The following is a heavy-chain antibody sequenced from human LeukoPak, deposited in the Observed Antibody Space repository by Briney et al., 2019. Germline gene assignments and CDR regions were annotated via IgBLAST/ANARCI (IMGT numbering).Heavy chain of an antibody. CDR1: GYTFTSYG. CDR3: ARGRWYGQQLGDYYFDY. Sequence: ASVKVSCKASGYTFTSYGISWVRQAPGQGLEWMGCISAYNGNTNYAQKLQGRVTMTTDTSTSTAYMELRSLRSDDTAVYYCARGRWYGQQLGDYYFDYWGQGTLVTVSS. V-gene: IGHV1-18*01. CDR2: ISAYNGNT. D-gene: IGHD6-13*01. J-gene: IGHJ4*02.